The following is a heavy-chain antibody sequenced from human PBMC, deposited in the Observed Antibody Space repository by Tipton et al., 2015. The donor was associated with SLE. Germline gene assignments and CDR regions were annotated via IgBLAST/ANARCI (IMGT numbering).Heavy chain of an antibody. CDR3: ARGVYAMDV. Sequence: TLSLTCTVSSGSIGSYYWSWIRQPPGKGLEWIGYVDYSGTTNNNPSLKSRVTISLDTSKNQFFLKLKSVTAADTAVYYCARGVYAMDVWGQGTTVTVSS. J-gene: IGHJ6*02. CDR2: VDYSGTT. V-gene: IGHV4-59*01. CDR1: SGSIGSYY.